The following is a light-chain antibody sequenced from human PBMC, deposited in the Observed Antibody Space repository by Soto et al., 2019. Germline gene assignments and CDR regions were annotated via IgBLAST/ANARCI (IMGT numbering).Light chain of an antibody. CDR3: QQRSNWPPLT. Sequence: EIVLTQSPATLSLSPGERATRSCRASQSVSSYLAWYQQKPGQAPRLLIYDASNSATGIPARFSGSGSGTDFTLTISSLEPEDFAVYHCQQRSNWPPLTFGGGTKVEIK. CDR2: DAS. CDR1: QSVSSY. V-gene: IGKV3-11*01. J-gene: IGKJ4*01.